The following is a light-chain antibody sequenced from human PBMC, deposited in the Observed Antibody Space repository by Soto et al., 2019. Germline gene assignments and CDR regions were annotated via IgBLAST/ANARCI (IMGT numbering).Light chain of an antibody. CDR1: QSVSSY. V-gene: IGKV3-11*01. J-gene: IGKJ1*01. CDR3: QQRSNWPPWT. Sequence: EIVLTQSPATLPLSPGERATLSCRASQSVSSYLAWYQQKPGQAPRLLIYDASNRATGIPARFSGSGSGTDLTLTISSLEPEDFAVDYCQQRSNWPPWTFGQGTKVESK. CDR2: DAS.